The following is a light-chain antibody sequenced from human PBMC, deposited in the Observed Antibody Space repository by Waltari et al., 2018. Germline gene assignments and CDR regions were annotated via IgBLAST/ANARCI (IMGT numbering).Light chain of an antibody. Sequence: DIQMTQSPSSLSASVGDSVTITCRASQDIGNYLAWYQQKPGKPPRLLIYDASTLQSAVPSRRSGSGSGTDFTLTISSLQPEDVATYYCQKYNTAPPLYAFGQGTKLEIK. CDR1: QDIGNY. V-gene: IGKV1-27*01. CDR3: QKYNTAPPLYA. CDR2: DAS. J-gene: IGKJ2*01.